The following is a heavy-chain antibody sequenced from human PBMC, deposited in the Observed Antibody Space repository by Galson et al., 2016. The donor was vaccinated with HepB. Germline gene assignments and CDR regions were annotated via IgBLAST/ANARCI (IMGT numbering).Heavy chain of an antibody. V-gene: IGHV1-3*01. CDR3: ARDFLSSIAVHAGGV. CDR1: GYTFTSYA. J-gene: IGHJ6*02. D-gene: IGHD6-6*01. Sequence: SVKVSCKASGYTFTSYAIHWVRQAPGERLEWMGRINAGNGNTNYSQKFQGRVTITRDTSASTAYMDLSSLRSADSAVYYCARDFLSSIAVHAGGVWGQGTTVTVSS. CDR2: INAGNGNT.